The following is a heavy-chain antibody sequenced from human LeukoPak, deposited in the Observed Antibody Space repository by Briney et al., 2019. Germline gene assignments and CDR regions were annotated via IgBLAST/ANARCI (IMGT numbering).Heavy chain of an antibody. CDR1: GGSISSYY. V-gene: IGHV4-59*06. D-gene: IGHD2-2*01. Sequence: SETLSLTCTVSGGSISSYYWSWIRQHPGKGLEWIGYIYYSGSTYYNPSLKSRVTISVDTSKNQFSLKLSSVTAADTAVYYCASGYCSSTSCSDAFDIWGQGTMVTVSS. CDR3: ASGYCSSTSCSDAFDI. CDR2: IYYSGST. J-gene: IGHJ3*02.